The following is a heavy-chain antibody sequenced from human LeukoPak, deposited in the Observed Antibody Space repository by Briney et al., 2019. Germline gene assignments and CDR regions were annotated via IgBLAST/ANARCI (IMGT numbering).Heavy chain of an antibody. D-gene: IGHD2-21*01. Sequence: PGGSLRLSCAASGFTFSTYAMHWVRQAPGKGLEWVAVIWYDGSNAYYADSVKGRFTISRDNSKNTLYLQMNSLRAEDTAIYYCARRLAQTQGFDYWGQGTLVTVSS. CDR2: IWYDGSNA. CDR1: GFTFSTYA. CDR3: ARRLAQTQGFDY. V-gene: IGHV3-33*01. J-gene: IGHJ4*02.